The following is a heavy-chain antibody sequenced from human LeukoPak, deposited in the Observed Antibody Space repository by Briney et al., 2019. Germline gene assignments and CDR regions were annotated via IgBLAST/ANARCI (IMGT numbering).Heavy chain of an antibody. CDR1: GFTFDDYA. J-gene: IGHJ4*02. Sequence: GRSLRLSCAASGFTFDDYAMHWVRQAPGKSLEWVSGISWNSGSIGYADSVKGRFTISRDNAKNSLYLQMNSLRAEDTAVYYCARDVKPTYYYDSSGSLYFDYWGQGTLVTVSS. CDR3: ARDVKPTYYYDSSGSLYFDY. D-gene: IGHD3-22*01. CDR2: ISWNSGSI. V-gene: IGHV3-9*01.